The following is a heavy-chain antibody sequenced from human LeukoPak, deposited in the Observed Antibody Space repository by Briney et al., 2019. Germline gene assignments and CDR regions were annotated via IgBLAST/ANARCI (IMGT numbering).Heavy chain of an antibody. CDR1: GGSISSYY. CDR3: ARDRTELRGSYFDY. J-gene: IGHJ4*02. CDR2: IYTSGST. Sequence: SETLSLTCTVSGGSISSYYWSWIRQPPGKGLEWIGRIYTSGSTNYNPSLKSRVTISVDTSKNQSSLKLSSVTAADTAVYYCARDRTELRGSYFDYWGQGTLVTVSS. D-gene: IGHD3-16*01. V-gene: IGHV4-4*07.